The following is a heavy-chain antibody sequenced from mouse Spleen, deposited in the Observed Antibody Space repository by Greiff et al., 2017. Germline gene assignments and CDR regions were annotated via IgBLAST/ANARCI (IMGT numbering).Heavy chain of an antibody. CDR3: ARSDYSNYVFAY. D-gene: IGHD2-5*01. Sequence: VQLQQSGPELVKPGASVKISCKASGYTFTDYYMNWVKQSHGKSLEWIGDINPNNGGTSYNQKFKGKATLTVDKSSSTAYMELRSLTSEDSAVYYCARSDYSNYVFAYWGQGTLVTVSA. V-gene: IGHV1-26*01. CDR1: GYTFTDYY. CDR2: INPNNGGT. J-gene: IGHJ3*01.